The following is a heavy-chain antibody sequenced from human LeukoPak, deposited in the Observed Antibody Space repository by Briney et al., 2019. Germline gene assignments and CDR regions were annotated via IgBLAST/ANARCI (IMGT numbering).Heavy chain of an antibody. D-gene: IGHD3-10*01. CDR2: INHSGST. CDR3: ARGGEYTSAPFDY. Sequence: SETLSLTCAVHGGSFSGYYWSWIRQPPGKGLEWIGEINHSGSTNYNPSLKSRVTISADTSKNQFSLKLSSVTAADTAVYYCARGGEYTSAPFDYCGQGTLVTVSS. V-gene: IGHV4-34*01. J-gene: IGHJ4*02. CDR1: GGSFSGYY.